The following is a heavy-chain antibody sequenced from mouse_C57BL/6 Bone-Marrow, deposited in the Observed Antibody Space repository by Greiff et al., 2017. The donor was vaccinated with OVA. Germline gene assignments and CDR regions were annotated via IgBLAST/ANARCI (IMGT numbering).Heavy chain of an antibody. CDR2: IWRGGST. Sequence: VKVVESGPGLVQPSQSLSITCTVSGFSLTSYGVHWVRQSPGKGLEWLGVIWRGGSTDYNAAFMSRLSITKDNSKSQVFFKMNSLQADDTAIYYCAKKGLFSYAMDYWGQGTSVTVSS. D-gene: IGHD1-1*01. J-gene: IGHJ4*01. CDR3: AKKGLFSYAMDY. V-gene: IGHV2-5*01. CDR1: GFSLTSYG.